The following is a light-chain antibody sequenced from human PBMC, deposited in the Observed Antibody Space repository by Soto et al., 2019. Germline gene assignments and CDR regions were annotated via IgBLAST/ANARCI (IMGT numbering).Light chain of an antibody. Sequence: EIVMTQSPATLSVSPGERATLSCRASQSVSSNLAWYQQKPGQAPRLLIYGASTRATGIPARFSGSGSGTEFTLTSSSLQAEDFADYYCQQYNNWLDTFGQGTKLEIK. J-gene: IGKJ2*01. CDR2: GAS. V-gene: IGKV3-15*01. CDR1: QSVSSN. CDR3: QQYNNWLDT.